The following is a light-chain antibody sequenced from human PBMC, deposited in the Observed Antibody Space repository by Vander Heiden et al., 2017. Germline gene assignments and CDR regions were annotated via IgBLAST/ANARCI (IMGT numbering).Light chain of an antibody. CDR1: NSVSSY. V-gene: IGKV3-11*01. CDR3: QQRSKWPET. CDR2: DAS. J-gene: IGKJ3*01. Sequence: VVLPQSPATLSLSPGESAPLSCRASNSVSSYLAWYQQKPGQAPRLLIYDASNRATGIPARFSGSGSGTDFTLTISSVEAEDFAVYYCQQRSKWPETFGPGTKVDIK.